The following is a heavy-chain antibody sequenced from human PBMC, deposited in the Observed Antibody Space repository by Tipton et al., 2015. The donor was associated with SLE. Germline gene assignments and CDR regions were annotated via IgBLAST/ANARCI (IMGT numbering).Heavy chain of an antibody. V-gene: IGHV4-34*01. J-gene: IGHJ5*02. CDR2: INHSGST. CDR1: GGSFSGYY. Sequence: TLSLTCAVYGGSFSGYYWSWIRQPPGKGLEWIGEINHSGSTNYNPSLKSRVTISVDTSKNQFSLKLSSVTAADTAVYYCAREGRASGIDPWGQGTLVTVSS. CDR3: AREGRASGIDP. D-gene: IGHD1-26*01.